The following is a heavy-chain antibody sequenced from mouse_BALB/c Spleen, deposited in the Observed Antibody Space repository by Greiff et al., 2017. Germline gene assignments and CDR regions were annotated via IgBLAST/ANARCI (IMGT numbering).Heavy chain of an antibody. J-gene: IGHJ2*01. CDR1: GYTFTSYW. Sequence: QVQLQQPGAELVRPGASVKLSCKASGYTFTSYWINWVKQRPGQGLEWIGNIYPSDSYTNYNQKFKDKATLTVDKSSSTAYMQLSSQTSEDSAVYYCTAGLPGNYWGQGTTLTVSS. D-gene: IGHD1-2*01. CDR3: TAGLPGNY. CDR2: IYPSDSYT. V-gene: IGHV1-69*02.